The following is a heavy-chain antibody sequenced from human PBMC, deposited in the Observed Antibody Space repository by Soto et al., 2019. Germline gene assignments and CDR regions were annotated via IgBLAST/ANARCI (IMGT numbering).Heavy chain of an antibody. CDR2: INPSGGST. V-gene: IGHV1-46*01. Sequence: ASVKVSCKASGYTFTSYYMHWVRQAPGQGLEWMGIINPSGGSTSYAQKFQGRVTMTRDTSTSTVYMELSSLRSEDTAVYYCAREPVRKGSSYGMDVWGQGTTVTVSS. CDR1: GYTFTSYY. J-gene: IGHJ6*02. CDR3: AREPVRKGSSYGMDV. D-gene: IGHD2-15*01.